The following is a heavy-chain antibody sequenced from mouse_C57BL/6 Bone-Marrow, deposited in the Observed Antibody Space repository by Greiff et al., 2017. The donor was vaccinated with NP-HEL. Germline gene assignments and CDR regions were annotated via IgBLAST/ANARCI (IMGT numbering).Heavy chain of an antibody. CDR1: GYTFTSYG. Sequence: VQGVESGAELARPGASVKLSCKASGYTFTSYGISWVKQRTGQGLEWIGEIYPRSGNTYYNEKFKGKATLTADKSSSTAYMELRSLTSEDSAVYFCARNDGYYVSFAYWGQGTLVTVSA. CDR3: ARNDGYYVSFAY. D-gene: IGHD2-3*01. V-gene: IGHV1-81*01. J-gene: IGHJ3*01. CDR2: IYPRSGNT.